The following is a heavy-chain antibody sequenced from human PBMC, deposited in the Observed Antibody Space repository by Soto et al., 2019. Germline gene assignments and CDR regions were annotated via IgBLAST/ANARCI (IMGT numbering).Heavy chain of an antibody. CDR3: ARDGGYCTNGVCSGHNWFDP. D-gene: IGHD2-8*01. J-gene: IGHJ5*02. Sequence: QVQPVESGGGVVQPGRSLRLSCAASGFTFSSYGMHWVRQAPGKGLEWVAVIWYDGSNKYYADSVKGRFTISRDNSKNTLYLQMNSLRAEDTAVYYCARDGGYCTNGVCSGHNWFDPWGQGTLVTVSS. CDR1: GFTFSSYG. V-gene: IGHV3-33*01. CDR2: IWYDGSNK.